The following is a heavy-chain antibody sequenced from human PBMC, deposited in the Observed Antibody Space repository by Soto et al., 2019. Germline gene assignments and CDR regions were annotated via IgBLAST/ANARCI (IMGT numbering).Heavy chain of an antibody. CDR2: ISGRSNTI. CDR3: TREGDGSGFFSDF. D-gene: IGHD3-22*01. CDR1: GFTFSDYN. Sequence: EVHLVESGGGLVQPGGPLRLSCVASGFTFSDYNMNWVRQAPGKGLEWVSFISGRSNTIYYADSVKGRFTISRDNAKNSLYLLVNSLRAEDTAVYYCTREGDGSGFFSDFWGQGALVTVSS. V-gene: IGHV3-48*01. J-gene: IGHJ4*02.